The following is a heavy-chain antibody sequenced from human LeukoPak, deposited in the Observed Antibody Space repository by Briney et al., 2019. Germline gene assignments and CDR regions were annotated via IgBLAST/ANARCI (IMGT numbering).Heavy chain of an antibody. V-gene: IGHV4-59*01. CDR3: ARDVGATPGYFDY. J-gene: IGHJ4*02. CDR1: GGSISSYY. CDR2: IYNSGST. D-gene: IGHD1-26*01. Sequence: PSETLSLTCTFSGGSISSYYWSWIRQPPGKGLEWIGYIYNSGSTNYNPSLKSRVTISVDTSKNQFSLKLSSVTAADTAVYYCARDVGATPGYFDYWGQGTLVTVSS.